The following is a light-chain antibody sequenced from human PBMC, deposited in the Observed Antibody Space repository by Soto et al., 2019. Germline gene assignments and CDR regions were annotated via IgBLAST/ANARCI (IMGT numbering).Light chain of an antibody. J-gene: IGKJ1*01. CDR2: GAS. V-gene: IGKV3-15*01. Sequence: IVMTQSPATLSVSPGERANLSCRASQSVGTKLAWYQQTPGQAPRLLIYGASNRATGVPARISGSVSGTEFTLTIASLQSEDFAIYYCQQYSSWLWTSGQGTKVDIK. CDR3: QQYSSWLWT. CDR1: QSVGTK.